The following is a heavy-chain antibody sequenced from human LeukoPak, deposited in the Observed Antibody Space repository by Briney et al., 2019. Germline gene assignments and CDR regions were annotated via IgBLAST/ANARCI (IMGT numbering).Heavy chain of an antibody. CDR2: ISYSGNT. V-gene: IGHV4-31*03. J-gene: IGHJ4*02. Sequence: PSETLSLTCTVSGGSISSGGYYWSWIRQHPGKGLEWIGYISYSGNTYYNPSLQSRITISVDTSKNQFSLKLASVTAADTAVYYCATLTTVVTAYYFDYWGQGTLVTVSS. D-gene: IGHD4-23*01. CDR3: ATLTTVVTAYYFDY. CDR1: GGSISSGGYY.